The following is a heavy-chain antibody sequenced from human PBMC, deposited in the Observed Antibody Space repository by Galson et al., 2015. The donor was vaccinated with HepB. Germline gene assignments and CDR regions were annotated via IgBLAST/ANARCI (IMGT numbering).Heavy chain of an antibody. D-gene: IGHD3-22*01. J-gene: IGHJ4*02. CDR3: ARGTPYNFDTSGYFPLYYLDY. Sequence: SLRLSCAASGFTVSSNYMSWVRQAPGKGLEWVSVIYGGGSTYYADSVKGRFSISRDNSKNTLSLQMSSLRAEETAVYYCARGTPYNFDTSGYFPLYYLDYWGQGTLVTVSS. V-gene: IGHV3-66*02. CDR1: GFTVSSNY. CDR2: IYGGGST.